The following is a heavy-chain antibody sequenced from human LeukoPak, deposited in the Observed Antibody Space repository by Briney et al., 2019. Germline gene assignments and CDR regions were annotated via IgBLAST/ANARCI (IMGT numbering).Heavy chain of an antibody. D-gene: IGHD2-15*01. CDR1: GFTFSSYN. J-gene: IGHJ4*02. CDR3: ARDSDVHCSGGSSTNLGY. V-gene: IGHV3-21*01. Sequence: GGSLTLSCVVSGFTFSSYNMNWVRQAPGKGLEWVSSISNSCSYIYYPDLMKGRLNIPRDNANKSLYLQMNRLRAEDTAIYYCARDSDVHCSGGSSTNLGYGGQGTLVTVSS. CDR2: ISNSCSYI.